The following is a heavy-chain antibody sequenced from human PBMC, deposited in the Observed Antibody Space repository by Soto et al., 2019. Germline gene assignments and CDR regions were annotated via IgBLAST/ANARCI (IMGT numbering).Heavy chain of an antibody. CDR3: TKAYYYDSSGFDC. Sequence: EVQLVEFGGGLVQSGWSLRLSCAASGFTFDDYAMHWVRQAPGEGLEWVSGISWNSDSIHYADSVKGRFTISRDNAKKSLYLQMHSLRDEDTALYYCTKAYYYDSSGFDCWGQGTLVTVSS. V-gene: IGHV3-9*01. J-gene: IGHJ4*02. D-gene: IGHD3-22*01. CDR2: ISWNSDSI. CDR1: GFTFDDYA.